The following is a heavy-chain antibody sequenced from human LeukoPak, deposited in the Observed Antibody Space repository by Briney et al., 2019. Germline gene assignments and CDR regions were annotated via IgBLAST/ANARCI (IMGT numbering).Heavy chain of an antibody. J-gene: IGHJ6*03. Sequence: PPGGSLRLSCAASGFSLSDYEMNWVRQAPGKGLEWVLHISTSGNIIHYADSVKGRFTISRDNAKNSLYLQMNSLRAEDTALYFCARDATTEIGTVYMDVWGKGTTVTISS. CDR2: ISTSGNII. V-gene: IGHV3-48*03. CDR1: GFSLSDYE. CDR3: ARDATTEIGTVYMDV. D-gene: IGHD1-1*01.